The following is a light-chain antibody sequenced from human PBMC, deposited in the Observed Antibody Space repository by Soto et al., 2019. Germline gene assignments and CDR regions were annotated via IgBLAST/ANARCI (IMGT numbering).Light chain of an antibody. Sequence: EIVMTQSPATLSVSPGERATLSCRASQSVSNYLAWYQQKPGQAPRLLIYGASSRATGIPDRFSGSGSGTDFTLTISRLEPEDFAVYYCQQYGSPPTWTFGQGTKVDI. CDR2: GAS. CDR1: QSVSNY. CDR3: QQYGSPPTWT. V-gene: IGKV3-20*01. J-gene: IGKJ1*01.